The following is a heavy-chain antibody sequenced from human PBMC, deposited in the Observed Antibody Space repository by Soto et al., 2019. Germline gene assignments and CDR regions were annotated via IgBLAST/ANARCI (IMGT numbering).Heavy chain of an antibody. CDR3: ATTTVHFAPPAYLDS. V-gene: IGHV1-2*02. Sequence: ASVKVSCKASGYTFTDYYIHWVRQAPGQGLQWMGWINPNSGGTNYAQTFQGRVSMTRDTSISTVYIHLNNLRSDDTAVYYCATTTVHFAPPAYLDSWGQGTLVTVSS. CDR1: GYTFTDYY. CDR2: INPNSGGT. J-gene: IGHJ4*02. D-gene: IGHD4-17*01.